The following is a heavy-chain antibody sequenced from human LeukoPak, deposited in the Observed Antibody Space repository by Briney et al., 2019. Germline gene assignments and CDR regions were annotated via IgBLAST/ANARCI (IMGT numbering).Heavy chain of an antibody. CDR3: ARDRYVHSSSSYNWFDP. J-gene: IGHJ5*02. D-gene: IGHD6-13*01. CDR2: INHSGST. CDR1: GGSFSGYY. Sequence: PWETLSLTCAVYGGSFSGYYWSWIRQPPGKGLEWIGEINHSGSTNYNPSLKSRVTISVDTSENQFSLKLSSVTAADTAMYYCARDRYVHSSSSYNWFDPWGQGTLVTVSS. V-gene: IGHV4-34*01.